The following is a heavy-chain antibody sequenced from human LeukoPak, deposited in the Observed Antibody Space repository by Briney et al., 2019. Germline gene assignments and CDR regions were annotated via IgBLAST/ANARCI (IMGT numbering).Heavy chain of an antibody. D-gene: IGHD5-12*01. CDR3: ARDRGYSGYDYRPAFDI. J-gene: IGHJ3*02. CDR1: GYTFTSYY. V-gene: IGHV1-46*01. Sequence: ASVKVSCKASGYTFTSYYMHWVRQAPGQGLEWMGIINASGGSTSYAQKFQGRVTMTRDRSTSTAYMELSSLRSEETAVYYCARDRGYSGYDYRPAFDIWGQGTMVTVSS. CDR2: INASGGST.